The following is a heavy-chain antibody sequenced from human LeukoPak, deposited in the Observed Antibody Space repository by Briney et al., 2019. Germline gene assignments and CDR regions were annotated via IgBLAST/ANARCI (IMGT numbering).Heavy chain of an antibody. CDR2: IYYSGST. CDR3: AGTAVRGVTLDY. CDR1: GGSVSSGSYY. Sequence: SETLSLTCTVSGGSVSSGSYYWSWIRQPPGKGLEWIGYIYYSGSTYYNPSLKSRVTISVDTSKNQFSLKLSSVTAADTAVYYRAGTAVRGVTLDYWGQGTLVTVSS. V-gene: IGHV4-61*01. J-gene: IGHJ4*02. D-gene: IGHD3-10*01.